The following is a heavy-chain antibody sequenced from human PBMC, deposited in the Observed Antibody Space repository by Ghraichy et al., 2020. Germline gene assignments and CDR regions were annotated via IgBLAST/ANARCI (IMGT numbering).Heavy chain of an antibody. D-gene: IGHD3-10*01. CDR3: ATEGARRGEVPFDV. CDR1: EFTFDGYP. Sequence: GESLNISCAVSEFTFDGYPMTWVRQAPGKGREWVSTLGADGRSTFYADSVKGRFAISRDKSKSTMYLQMTSLRADDTAVYYCATEGARRGEVPFDVWGQGTKVTVSS. CDR2: LGADGRST. V-gene: IGHV3-23*01. J-gene: IGHJ3*01.